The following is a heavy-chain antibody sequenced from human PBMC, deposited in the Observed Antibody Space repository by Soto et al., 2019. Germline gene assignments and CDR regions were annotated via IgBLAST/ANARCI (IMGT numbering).Heavy chain of an antibody. CDR2: MKPNSGNT. CDR3: ARGIRYYDFWSGAPGYYYMDV. V-gene: IGHV1-8*01. CDR1: GYTFTSYD. J-gene: IGHJ6*03. D-gene: IGHD3-3*01. Sequence: ASVKVSCKASGYTFTSYDINWVRQATGQGLEWMGWMKPNSGNTGYAQKFQGRVTMTRNTSISTAYIELSSLRSEDTAVYYCARGIRYYDFWSGAPGYYYMDVWGKGTTVTVSS.